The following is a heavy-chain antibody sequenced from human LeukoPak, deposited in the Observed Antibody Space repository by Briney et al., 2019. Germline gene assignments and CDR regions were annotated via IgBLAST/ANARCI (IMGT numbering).Heavy chain of an antibody. CDR3: ARAPPVFQEGYYMDV. CDR1: GGSFSGYY. CDR2: INHSGST. D-gene: IGHD3-10*01. Sequence: SETLSLTCAVYGGSFSGYYWSWIRQPPGKGLEWIGEINHSGSTNYNPSLKSRVTISVDTSKNQFSLKLSSVTAADTAVYYCARAPPVFQEGYYMDVWGKGTTVTISS. V-gene: IGHV4-34*01. J-gene: IGHJ6*03.